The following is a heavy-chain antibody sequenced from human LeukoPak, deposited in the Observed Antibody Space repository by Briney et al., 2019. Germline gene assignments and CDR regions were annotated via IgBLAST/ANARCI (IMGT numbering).Heavy chain of an antibody. CDR1: GGSINSDNHY. J-gene: IGHJ4*02. CDR2: VLYTGTT. CDR3: TRHLSARKHS. Sequence: SETQSLTCSVSGGSINSDNHYWGWIRQPPGKGLEWIGSVLYTGTTYYNPSLQSRVSISILRSETQLSLKLTSVTAADTATYYCTRHLSARKHSWAPGVLVSVSS. V-gene: IGHV4-39*01.